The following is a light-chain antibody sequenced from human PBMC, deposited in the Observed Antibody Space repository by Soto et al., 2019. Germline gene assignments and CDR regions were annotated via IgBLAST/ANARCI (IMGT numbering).Light chain of an antibody. V-gene: IGKV3-15*01. Sequence: EIVMTQSPATLSVSPGERATLSCRASQSVHSSLAWYQQRPGQAPRLLIYGASTRATGVTARFSGSGSGTEFTLTISSLQSEDFAVYYCQQYDNWPPLTFGGGTKVEIK. CDR2: GAS. CDR3: QQYDNWPPLT. J-gene: IGKJ4*01. CDR1: QSVHSS.